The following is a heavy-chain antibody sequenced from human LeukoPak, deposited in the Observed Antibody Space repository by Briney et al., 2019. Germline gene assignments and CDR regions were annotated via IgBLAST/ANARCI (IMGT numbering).Heavy chain of an antibody. Sequence: QSAGSLRLSCAASAITRSSYGMGWDRQAPGKGREWGSSISSTGGTTYYADSGKGRFTISRDNSKNTLYLQMNSLRAEDTAIYYCAENGDRGAYCTGGTCYPYFYYYMDVWGKGTTVTISS. J-gene: IGHJ6*03. CDR2: ISSTGGTT. V-gene: IGHV3-23*01. CDR1: AITRSSYG. CDR3: AENGDRGAYCTGGTCYPYFYYYMDV. D-gene: IGHD2-15*01.